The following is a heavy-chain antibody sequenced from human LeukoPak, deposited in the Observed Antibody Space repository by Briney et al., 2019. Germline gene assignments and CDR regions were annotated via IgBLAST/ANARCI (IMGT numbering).Heavy chain of an antibody. CDR2: IRYDGSNK. CDR1: GFTFSSYG. J-gene: IGHJ4*02. CDR3: AYMGYYDSSGYVAY. V-gene: IGHV3-30*02. Sequence: GGSLRLSCAASGFTFSSYGMHWVRQAPGKGLEWVAFIRYDGSNKYYADSVKGRFTISRDNSKNTLYLQMNRLRAEERAVYYYAYMGYYDSSGYVAYWGQGTLVTVSS. D-gene: IGHD3-22*01.